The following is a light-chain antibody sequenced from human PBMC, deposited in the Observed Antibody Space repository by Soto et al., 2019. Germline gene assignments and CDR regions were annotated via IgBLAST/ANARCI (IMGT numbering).Light chain of an antibody. CDR2: DAS. V-gene: IGKV3-11*01. J-gene: IGKJ5*01. Sequence: EILVTQSPATLSLSPAEVATLSCRSSQSVSSYLAWYQQKPGQAPRLLIYDASNRATGIPARFSGSGSGTDFTLTISSLEPEDFAVYYCQQRSNWPPITFGQGTRLEIK. CDR1: QSVSSY. CDR3: QQRSNWPPIT.